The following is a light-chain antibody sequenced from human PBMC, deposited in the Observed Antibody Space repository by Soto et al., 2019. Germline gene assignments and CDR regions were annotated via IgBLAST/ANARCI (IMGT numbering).Light chain of an antibody. Sequence: TVMTQSPGDRSLSPGGRGTSSCRASQSVRGNLAWYQQTPGQSPRLLIYGASSRATGIPVRFSGSGSGTEFTLTISSLQSEDFAVYYCQQHNNWPFITFGQGTKLEIK. J-gene: IGKJ5*01. CDR1: QSVRGN. CDR3: QQHNNWPFIT. CDR2: GAS. V-gene: IGKV3-15*01.